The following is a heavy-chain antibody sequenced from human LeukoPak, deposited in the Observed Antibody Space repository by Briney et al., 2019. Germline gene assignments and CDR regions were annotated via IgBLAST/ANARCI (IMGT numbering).Heavy chain of an antibody. J-gene: IGHJ6*02. D-gene: IGHD2/OR15-2a*01. Sequence: SETLSLTCAVYGGSFSGYYWSWVRQPPGKGLEWIGEINHSGSTNYNPSLKSRVTISVDTSKNQFSLKLSSVTAADTAVYYCARLSLSIDYYYGMDVWGQGTTVTVSS. CDR3: ARLSLSIDYYYGMDV. CDR2: INHSGST. V-gene: IGHV4-34*01. CDR1: GGSFSGYY.